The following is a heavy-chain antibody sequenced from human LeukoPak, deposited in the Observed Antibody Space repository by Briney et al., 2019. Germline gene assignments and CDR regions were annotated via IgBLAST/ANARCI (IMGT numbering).Heavy chain of an antibody. CDR3: ASQGLRNTFDM. CDR1: GYTFTGYY. V-gene: IGHV1-2*02. CDR2: INPNTGGT. J-gene: IGHJ3*02. D-gene: IGHD1-14*01. Sequence: ASVKVSCKASGYTFTGYYMHWVRLVPGQGLEWMGWINPNTGGTKSAQKFQGRVTMTRDTSISTAYMELSRLRSDDTATYYCASQGLRNTFDMWGQGTMVPVSS.